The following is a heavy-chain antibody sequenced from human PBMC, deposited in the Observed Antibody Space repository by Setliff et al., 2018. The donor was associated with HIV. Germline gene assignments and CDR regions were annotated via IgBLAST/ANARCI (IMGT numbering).Heavy chain of an antibody. J-gene: IGHJ3*02. Sequence: PSETLSLTCTVSGGSVSSGGYYWNWIRQRPGKGLEWIGHIYYSGSTSYNPSLKSRVTISVDTSTNVFSLKVNSVTAADTAVYYCAKTSVGATGLYAFDIWGQGTMVTVSS. CDR1: GGSVSSGGYY. V-gene: IGHV4-31*03. CDR2: IYYSGST. D-gene: IGHD1-26*01. CDR3: AKTSVGATGLYAFDI.